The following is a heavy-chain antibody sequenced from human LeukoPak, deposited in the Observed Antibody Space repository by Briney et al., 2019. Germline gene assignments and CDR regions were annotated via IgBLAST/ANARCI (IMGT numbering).Heavy chain of an antibody. V-gene: IGHV4-39*07. D-gene: IGHD4-17*01. CDR1: GGSISSSNYY. CDR3: ARGLPKIDSGDYGGTWFDP. CDR2: IYYSGNT. Sequence: SETLSLTCTISGGSISSSNYYWAWIRQPPGKRLEWIGSIYYSGNTYYNPSLNSRVTISLDTSNNQFSLKLSSVTAADTAVYYCARGLPKIDSGDYGGTWFDPWGQGTLVTVSS. J-gene: IGHJ5*02.